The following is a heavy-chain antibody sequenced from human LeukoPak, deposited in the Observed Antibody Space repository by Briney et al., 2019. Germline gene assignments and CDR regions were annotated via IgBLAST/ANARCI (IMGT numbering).Heavy chain of an antibody. V-gene: IGHV4-38-2*02. CDR2: FHRRVST. Sequence: SETLSLTCIVSGYSISSGSYWAWIRQPPGRGLEWIGDFHRRVSTYYNPSLKSRVTISVDTSKNQFSLKLSSVTAADTAVYYCAKYSGGFDYWGQGTLVTVSS. J-gene: IGHJ4*02. CDR1: GYSISSGSY. CDR3: AKYSGGFDY. D-gene: IGHD5-12*01.